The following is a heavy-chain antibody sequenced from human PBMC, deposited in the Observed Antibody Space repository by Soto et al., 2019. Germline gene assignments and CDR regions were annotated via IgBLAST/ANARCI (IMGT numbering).Heavy chain of an antibody. D-gene: IGHD3-9*01. V-gene: IGHV4-39*01. CDR1: GGSISSSSFH. Sequence: PSETLSLTCTVSGGSISSSSFHWGWIRQPPGKGLEWIGNIYYSGSTYYNPSLKSRVTLSVDTSKNQFSLKLNSVTAADTAVYNCARFEETLDYWGQGTLVTVSS. CDR2: IYYSGST. J-gene: IGHJ4*02. CDR3: ARFEETLDY.